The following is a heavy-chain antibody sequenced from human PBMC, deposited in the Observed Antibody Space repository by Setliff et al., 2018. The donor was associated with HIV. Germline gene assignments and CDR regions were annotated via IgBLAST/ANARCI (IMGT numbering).Heavy chain of an antibody. V-gene: IGHV4-59*11. Sequence: SETLSLTCPVSGVSISSHSWTWIRQPPGKGLERIGYFYYSGSTNYNPSLKGRVTISADTSENQLSLKLSSLTAADTAVYYCARIEGYAYGSNWFDPWGQGTLVTVSS. J-gene: IGHJ5*02. CDR1: GVSISSHS. CDR3: ARIEGYAYGSNWFDP. CDR2: FYYSGST. D-gene: IGHD3-16*01.